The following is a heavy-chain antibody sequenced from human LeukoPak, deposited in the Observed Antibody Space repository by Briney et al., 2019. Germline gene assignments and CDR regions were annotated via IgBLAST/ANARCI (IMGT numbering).Heavy chain of an antibody. D-gene: IGHD4-23*01. CDR3: ARDQYGGNSRFDY. CDR2: ISVYNGNT. Sequence: GASVKVSCKASGYTFTGYYMHWVRQAPGQGLEWMGWISVYNGNTNYAQKFHGRVTMTTDTSTSTAYMELRSLGPDDTAVYYCARDQYGGNSRFDYWGQGTLVTVSS. J-gene: IGHJ4*02. CDR1: GYTFTGYY. V-gene: IGHV1-18*04.